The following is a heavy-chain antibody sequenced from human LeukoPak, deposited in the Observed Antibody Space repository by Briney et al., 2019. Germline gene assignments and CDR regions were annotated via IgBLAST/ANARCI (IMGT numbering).Heavy chain of an antibody. CDR2: VYSDGST. D-gene: IGHD6-19*01. Sequence: NPSETLSLTCTVSGGSIANYFWSWIRQSPGKGLEWIGYVYSDGSTKYKSSLKSRVTISVDTSKNQFSLKLSSVTAADTAVYYCASASDSSGSYSGGHIWGQGTMVTVSS. V-gene: IGHV4-59*01. J-gene: IGHJ3*02. CDR3: ASASDSSGSYSGGHI. CDR1: GGSIANYF.